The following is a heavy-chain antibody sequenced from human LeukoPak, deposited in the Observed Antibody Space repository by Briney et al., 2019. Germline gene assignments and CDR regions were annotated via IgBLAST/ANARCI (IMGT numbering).Heavy chain of an antibody. V-gene: IGHV3-74*01. D-gene: IGHD3-22*01. CDR2: INSDGSST. Sequence: GGSLRLSCAASGFTFSSYSMHWVRQAPGKGVVWVSRINSDGSSTSYADSVKGRFTISRDNAKNTLYLQMNSLRAEDTAVYYCQGYYYDSSGYPSTVYWGQGTLVTVSS. CDR1: GFTFSSYS. J-gene: IGHJ4*02. CDR3: QGYYYDSSGYPSTVY.